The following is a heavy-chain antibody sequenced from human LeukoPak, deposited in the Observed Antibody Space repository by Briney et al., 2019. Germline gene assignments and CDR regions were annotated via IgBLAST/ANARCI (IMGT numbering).Heavy chain of an antibody. J-gene: IGHJ4*02. CDR3: ARGGGLYYFDY. CDR1: GGSISSSSYY. Sequence: SETLSLTCTVSGGSISSSSYYWGWIRQPPGKGLEWIGSIYYSGSTYYNPSLKSRVTISVDTSKNQFSLKLSSVTAADTAVYYCARGGGLYYFDYWAREPWSPSPQ. D-gene: IGHD6-19*01. V-gene: IGHV4-39*07. CDR2: IYYSGST.